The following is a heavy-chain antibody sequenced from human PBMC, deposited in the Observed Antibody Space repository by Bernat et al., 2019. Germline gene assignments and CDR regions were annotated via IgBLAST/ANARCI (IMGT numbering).Heavy chain of an antibody. V-gene: IGHV4-39*01. D-gene: IGHD3-22*01. CDR1: GGSISSSSYY. Sequence: QLQLQESGPGLVKPSETLSLTCTVSGGSISSSSYYWGWIRQPPGKGLEWIGSIYYSGSTYYNPSLKSRVNISVDTSKNQFSLKLSSVTAADTAVYYCARLQWYYYDSSGYDAFDIWGQGTMVTVSS. CDR3: ARLQWYYYDSSGYDAFDI. CDR2: IYYSGST. J-gene: IGHJ3*02.